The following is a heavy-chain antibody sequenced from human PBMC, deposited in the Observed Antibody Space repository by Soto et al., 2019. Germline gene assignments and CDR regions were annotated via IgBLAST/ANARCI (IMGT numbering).Heavy chain of an antibody. J-gene: IGHJ6*02. D-gene: IGHD3-9*01. Sequence: GGSLRLSCAASGFTFSSYAMHWVRQAPGKGLEWVAVISYDGSNKYYADSVKGRFTISRDNSKNTLYLQMNSLRAEDTAVYYCARETFYDILTGSYYGMDVWGQGTTVTVSS. CDR2: ISYDGSNK. V-gene: IGHV3-30-3*01. CDR1: GFTFSSYA. CDR3: ARETFYDILTGSYYGMDV.